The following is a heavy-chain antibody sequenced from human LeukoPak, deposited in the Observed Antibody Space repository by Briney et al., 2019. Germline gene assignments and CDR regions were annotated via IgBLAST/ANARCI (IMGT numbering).Heavy chain of an antibody. CDR2: ISSGGSNK. Sequence: PGRSLRLSCAASGLSFNSCGMHWVRQAPGKGLEWVAVISSGGSNKYYADSVKGRFTISRDNSKNTLSLQMNSLRTEDTAVFYCAKGSGGSGSFYNHFDCWGQGTLVTVSS. CDR1: GLSFNSCG. D-gene: IGHD3-10*01. V-gene: IGHV3-30*18. J-gene: IGHJ4*02. CDR3: AKGSGGSGSFYNHFDC.